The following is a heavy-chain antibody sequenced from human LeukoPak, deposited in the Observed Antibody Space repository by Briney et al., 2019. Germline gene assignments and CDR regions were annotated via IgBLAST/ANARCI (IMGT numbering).Heavy chain of an antibody. Sequence: GGSLRLSCAASGFTFSSYGMSWVRQAPGKGLEWVSAISGSGDSTYYADSVKGRFTISRDNSKNTLYLQMNSLRAEDTAVYYCAKDFRNTMVRGVYDYWGQGTLVTVSS. J-gene: IGHJ4*02. CDR1: GFTFSSYG. D-gene: IGHD3-10*01. V-gene: IGHV3-23*01. CDR2: ISGSGDST. CDR3: AKDFRNTMVRGVYDY.